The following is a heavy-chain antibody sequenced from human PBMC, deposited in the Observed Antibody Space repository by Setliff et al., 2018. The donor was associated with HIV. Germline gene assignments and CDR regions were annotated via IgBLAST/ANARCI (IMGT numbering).Heavy chain of an antibody. D-gene: IGHD3-10*01. CDR2: IIPMLDIA. CDR3: ARSLAGLLWFGELLSTLEYYYGMDV. CDR1: GGTFSSYA. V-gene: IGHV1-69*10. J-gene: IGHJ6*02. Sequence: GASVKVSCKASGGTFSSYAISWVRQAPGQGLEWMGGIIPMLDIANYAQKFQGRVTITRDTSASTAYMELSSLRSEDTAVYYCARSLAGLLWFGELLSTLEYYYGMDVWGQGTTVTVSS.